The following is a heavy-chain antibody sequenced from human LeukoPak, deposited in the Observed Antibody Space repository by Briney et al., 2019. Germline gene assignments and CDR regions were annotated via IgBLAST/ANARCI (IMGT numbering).Heavy chain of an antibody. CDR1: GLTFSSYA. J-gene: IGHJ4*02. Sequence: PGGSLRLSCAASGLTFSSYAMHWVRQAPGKGLEWVAVISLDETNKYYADSVKGRFTISRDNPKNTLYLQMNSLRPEDTAVYYCATSPRYKQQLGYFDYWGQGTLVTVSS. CDR3: ATSPRYKQQLGYFDY. V-gene: IGHV3-30-3*01. CDR2: ISLDETNK. D-gene: IGHD6-13*01.